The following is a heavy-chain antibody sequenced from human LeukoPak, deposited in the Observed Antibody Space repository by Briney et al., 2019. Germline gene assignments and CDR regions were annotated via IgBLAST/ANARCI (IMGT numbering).Heavy chain of an antibody. J-gene: IGHJ6*03. CDR2: IYYSGST. Sequence: SETLSLTCAVSGGSISSGGYSWSWIRQPPGKGLEWIGYIYYSGSTYYNPSLKSRVTISVDTSKNQFSLKLSSVTAADTAVYYCARPLVFSRSVRLPGYMDVWGKGTTVTISS. CDR3: ARPLVFSRSVRLPGYMDV. D-gene: IGHD2-21*01. V-gene: IGHV4-30-4*07. CDR1: GGSISSGGYS.